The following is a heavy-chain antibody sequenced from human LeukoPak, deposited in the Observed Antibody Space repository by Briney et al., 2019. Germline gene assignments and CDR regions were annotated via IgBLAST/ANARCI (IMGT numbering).Heavy chain of an antibody. V-gene: IGHV3-53*01. Sequence: GGALRLSCSASGFTVSSNHMSWVRQAPGKGLEWVAVIYSGGSIDYADSVKGRFPISRDNLKNTLYLQMNTLRAEDTAVYYCARGPAGYNWGQGTLVTVSS. CDR1: GFTVSSNH. J-gene: IGHJ4*02. CDR3: ARGPAGYN. D-gene: IGHD1-1*01. CDR2: IYSGGSI.